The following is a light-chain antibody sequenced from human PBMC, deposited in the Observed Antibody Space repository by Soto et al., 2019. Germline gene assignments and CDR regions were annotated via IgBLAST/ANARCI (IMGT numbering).Light chain of an antibody. CDR1: QSISSW. CDR3: QQYNSYPWT. Sequence: DIQITQSPSTLTASVGDRVTITCRASQSISSWLAWYQQKPGKAPKLLIYDASSLESGVPSRFSGSGSGTEFTLTISSLKPDDFATYYCQQYNSYPWTFGQGTKVDIK. J-gene: IGKJ1*01. V-gene: IGKV1-5*01. CDR2: DAS.